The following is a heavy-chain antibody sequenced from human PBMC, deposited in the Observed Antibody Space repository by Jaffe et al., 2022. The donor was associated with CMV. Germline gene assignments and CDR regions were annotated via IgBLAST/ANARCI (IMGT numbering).Heavy chain of an antibody. CDR2: ISSSSSYI. V-gene: IGHV3-21*01. CDR1: GFTFSSYS. J-gene: IGHJ6*02. CDR3: ARDLFPHGLRRYYYYGMDV. Sequence: EVQLVESGGGLVKPGGSLRLSCAASGFTFSSYSMNWVRQAPGKGLEWVSSISSSSSYIYYADSVKGRFTISRDNAKNSLYLQMNSLRAEDTAVYYCARDLFPHGLRRYYYYGMDVWGQGTTVTVSS. D-gene: IGHD4-17*01.